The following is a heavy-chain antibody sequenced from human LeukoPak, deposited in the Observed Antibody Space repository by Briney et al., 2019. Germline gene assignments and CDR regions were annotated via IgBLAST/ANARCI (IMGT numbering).Heavy chain of an antibody. J-gene: IGHJ4*02. V-gene: IGHV4-59*08. Sequence: GSLRLSCAASGFTFSSYSMNWIRQPPGKGLEWIGYIYYSGSTNYNPSLKSRVTISVDTSKNQFSLKLSSVTAADTAVYYCARADTFFDYWGQGTLVTVSS. CDR2: IYYSGST. D-gene: IGHD3-16*01. CDR3: ARADTFFDY. CDR1: GFTFSSYS.